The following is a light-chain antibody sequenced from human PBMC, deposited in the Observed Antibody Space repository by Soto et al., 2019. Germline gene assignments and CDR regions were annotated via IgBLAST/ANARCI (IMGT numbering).Light chain of an antibody. J-gene: IGKJ4*01. Sequence: VMTQSPATLSVSPGERVTLSCRASQSISSNLAWYQQKPGQTPRLLIYAASRRAPGIPERFSGSGSGTEFTLTISSLQSEDFAVYYCQQYNSWPLTFGGGTKVDIK. CDR2: AAS. V-gene: IGKV3D-15*01. CDR1: QSISSN. CDR3: QQYNSWPLT.